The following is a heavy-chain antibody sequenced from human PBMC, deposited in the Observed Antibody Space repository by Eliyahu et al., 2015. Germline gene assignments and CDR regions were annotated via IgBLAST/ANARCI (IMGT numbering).Heavy chain of an antibody. D-gene: IGHD6-19*01. J-gene: IGHJ5*02. CDR3: ARANLRYSSGWYVEHVTKFDP. CDR2: INHSGST. V-gene: IGHV4-34*01. Sequence: QVQLQQWGAGLLKPSETLSLTCAVYGGSFSGYXWSWIRQPPGKGLEWIGEINHSGSTNYNPSLKSRVTISVDTSKNQFSLKLSSVTAADTAVYYCARANLRYSSGWYVEHVTKFDPWGQGTLVTVSS. CDR1: GGSFSGYX.